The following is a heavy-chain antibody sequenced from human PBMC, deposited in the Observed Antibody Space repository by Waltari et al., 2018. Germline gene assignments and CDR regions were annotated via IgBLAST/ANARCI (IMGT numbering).Heavy chain of an antibody. CDR2: INSDGSST. D-gene: IGHD2-15*01. Sequence: EVQLVESGGGLVQPGGSLRLSCAASGFTLSSYWMHWVRQAPGKGLVWVSRINSDGSSTSYADSVKGRFTISRDNAKNTLYLQMNSLRAEDTAVYYCARDRSGGSWGVDNWFDPWGQGTLVTVSS. CDR1: GFTLSSYW. J-gene: IGHJ5*02. V-gene: IGHV3-74*01. CDR3: ARDRSGGSWGVDNWFDP.